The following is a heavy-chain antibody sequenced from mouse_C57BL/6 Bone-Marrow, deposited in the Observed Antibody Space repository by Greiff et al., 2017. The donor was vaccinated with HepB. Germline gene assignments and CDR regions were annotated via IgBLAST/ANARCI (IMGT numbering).Heavy chain of an antibody. Sequence: EVQLVESEGGLVQPGSSMKLSCTASGFTFSDYYMAWVRQVPEKGLEWVANINYDGSSTYYLDSLKSRFIISRDNAKNILYLQMSSLKSEDTATYYCAREGVNWNVFDYWGQGTTLTVSS. CDR2: INYDGSST. D-gene: IGHD4-1*01. CDR1: GFTFSDYY. J-gene: IGHJ2*01. V-gene: IGHV5-16*01. CDR3: AREGVNWNVFDY.